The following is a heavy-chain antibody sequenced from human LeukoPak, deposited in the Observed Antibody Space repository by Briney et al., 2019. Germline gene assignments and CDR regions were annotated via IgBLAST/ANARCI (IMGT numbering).Heavy chain of an antibody. J-gene: IGHJ4*02. Sequence: PSETLSLTCAVYGGSFSGYYWSWIRQPPGKGLEWIGEINHSGSTNYNPSPKSRVNISVDTSKNQFSLKLSSVTAADTGVFYCARGSYDILTGYSSFGEYWGQGTLVTVSS. D-gene: IGHD3-9*01. CDR3: ARGSYDILTGYSSFGEY. V-gene: IGHV4-34*01. CDR1: GGSFSGYY. CDR2: INHSGST.